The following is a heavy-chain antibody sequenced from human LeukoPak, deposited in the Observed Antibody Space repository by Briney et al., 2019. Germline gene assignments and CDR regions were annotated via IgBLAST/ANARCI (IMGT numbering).Heavy chain of an antibody. V-gene: IGHV4-59*08. CDR2: INYSGST. Sequence: PSETLSLTCTVSGGSISSYYWSWIRQPPGKRLEWIGYINYSGSTNYNPSLKSRVTISADTSKNQFSLRLSSMTAADTAVYYCARNLLVATIPYYFDSWGQGTLVTVSS. CDR3: ARNLLVATIPYYFDS. D-gene: IGHD5-12*01. CDR1: GGSISSYY. J-gene: IGHJ4*02.